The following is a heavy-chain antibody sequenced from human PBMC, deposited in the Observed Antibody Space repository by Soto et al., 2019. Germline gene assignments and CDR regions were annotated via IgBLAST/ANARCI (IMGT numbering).Heavy chain of an antibody. J-gene: IGHJ4*02. CDR2: INAGNGNT. CDR1: GYTLTSYA. Sequence: ASVKVSCKASGYTLTSYAMHWVRQAPGQRLEWMGWINAGNGNTKYSQKFQGRVTITRDTSASTAYMELSSLRSEDTAVYYCERDGGELSAFDYWGQGTLVTVSS. D-gene: IGHD1-26*01. CDR3: ERDGGELSAFDY. V-gene: IGHV1-3*01.